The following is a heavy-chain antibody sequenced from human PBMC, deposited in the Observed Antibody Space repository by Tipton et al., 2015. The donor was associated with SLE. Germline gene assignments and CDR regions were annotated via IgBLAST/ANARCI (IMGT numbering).Heavy chain of an antibody. CDR1: GGSFNNNY. CDR3: ARESHLAVRLFDY. V-gene: IGHV4-59*12. D-gene: IGHD6-6*01. J-gene: IGHJ4*02. CDR2: IYYSGIT. Sequence: TLSLTCAVYGGSFNNNYWSWIRQLPGKGLEWIGYIYYSGITSYNPSLKSRVTISVDTSKNQFSLKLSSVTAADTAVYYCARESHLAVRLFDYWGQGTLVTVAS.